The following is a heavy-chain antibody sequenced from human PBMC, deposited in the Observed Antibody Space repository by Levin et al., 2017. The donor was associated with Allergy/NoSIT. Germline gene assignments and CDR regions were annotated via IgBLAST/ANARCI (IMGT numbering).Heavy chain of an antibody. Sequence: GESLKISCKGSGYSFTSYWISWVRQMPGKGLEWMGRIDPSDSYTNYSPSFQGHVTISADKSISTAYLQWSSLKASDTAMYYCARAAIAVANPTDAFDIWGQGTMVTVSS. D-gene: IGHD6-19*01. CDR1: GYSFTSYW. V-gene: IGHV5-10-1*01. CDR3: ARAAIAVANPTDAFDI. CDR2: IDPSDSYT. J-gene: IGHJ3*02.